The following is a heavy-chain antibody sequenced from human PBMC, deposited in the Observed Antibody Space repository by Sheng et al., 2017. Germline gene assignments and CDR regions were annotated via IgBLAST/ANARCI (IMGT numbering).Heavy chain of an antibody. CDR3: ARAGMVRGVTNYYYYYMDV. CDR1: GGTFSSYT. D-gene: IGHD3-10*01. V-gene: IGHV1-69*02. J-gene: IGHJ6*03. Sequence: QVQLVQSGAEVKKPGSSVKVSCKASGGTFSSYTISWVRQAPGQGLEWMGRIIPILGIANYAQKFQGRVTITADKSTSTAYMELSSLRSEDTAVYYCARAGMVRGVTNYYYYYMDVWGKGTTVTVSS. CDR2: IIPILGIA.